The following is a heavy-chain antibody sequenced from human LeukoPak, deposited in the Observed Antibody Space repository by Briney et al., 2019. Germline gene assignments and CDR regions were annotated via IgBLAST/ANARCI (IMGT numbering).Heavy chain of an antibody. CDR3: ASNSVLRFNYYYYYMDV. D-gene: IGHD3-3*01. V-gene: IGHV1-2*02. CDR1: GYTFTGYY. CDR2: INPNSGGT. J-gene: IGHJ6*03. Sequence: ASVKVSCKASGYTFTGYYMHWVRQAPGQGLEWMGWINPNSGGTNYAQKFQGRVTMTRDTSISTAYMELSRLRSDDTAVYYCASNSVLRFNYYYYYMDVWGKGTTVTVSS.